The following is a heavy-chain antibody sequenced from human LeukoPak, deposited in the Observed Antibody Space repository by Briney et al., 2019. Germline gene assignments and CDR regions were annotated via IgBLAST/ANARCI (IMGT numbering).Heavy chain of an antibody. J-gene: IGHJ4*02. CDR2: IIPIFGTA. V-gene: IGHV1-69*13. CDR3: ARDDPNYGSGSYYTFDY. CDR1: GYTFTSYG. Sequence: GASVKVSYKASGYTFTSYGFSWVRQAPGQGLEWMGGIIPIFGTANYAQKFQGRVTITADESTSTAYMELSSLRSEDTAVYYCARDDPNYGSGSYYTFDYWGQGTLVTVSS. D-gene: IGHD3-10*01.